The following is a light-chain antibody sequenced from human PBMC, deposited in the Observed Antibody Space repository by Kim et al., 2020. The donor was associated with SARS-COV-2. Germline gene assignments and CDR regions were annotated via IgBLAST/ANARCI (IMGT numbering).Light chain of an antibody. CDR1: SSNIGGQT. CDR3: AAWDDSLNGVV. CDR2: ILN. V-gene: IGLV1-44*01. J-gene: IGLJ2*01. Sequence: GQTVSISGSGSSSNIGGQTVNWYQQLPGTAPKLLIYILNQRPSGVPDRFSGSKSGTSASLTISGLQSDDEADYYCAAWDDSLNGVVFGGGTQLTVL.